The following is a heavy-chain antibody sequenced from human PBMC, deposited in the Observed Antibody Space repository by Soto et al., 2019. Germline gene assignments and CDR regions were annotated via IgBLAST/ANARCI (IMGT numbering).Heavy chain of an antibody. CDR1: GGSISSSNW. J-gene: IGHJ6*02. V-gene: IGHV4-4*02. Sequence: SETLSLTCAVSGGSISSSNWWSWVRQPPGTGLEWIGEIYHSGSTNYNPSLKSRVTISVDKSKNQFSLKLSSVTAADTAVYYCARSDGPPYSSGWYPLDYYGMDVWGQGTTVTVSS. D-gene: IGHD6-19*01. CDR2: IYHSGST. CDR3: ARSDGPPYSSGWYPLDYYGMDV.